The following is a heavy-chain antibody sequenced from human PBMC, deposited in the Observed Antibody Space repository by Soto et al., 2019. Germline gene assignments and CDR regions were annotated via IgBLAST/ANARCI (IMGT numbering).Heavy chain of an antibody. V-gene: IGHV1-69*02. Sequence: QVQLVQSGAEVKKPGSSVKVSCKASGGTFSSYTISWVRQAPGQGLEWMGRIIPILGIANYAQKFQGRVTITADKSTSTAYMELSSLRSEDTAVYYCASYYYGSGSYDYYYYGMDVWGPGTTVTVSS. CDR3: ASYYYGSGSYDYYYYGMDV. D-gene: IGHD3-10*01. J-gene: IGHJ6*02. CDR2: IIPILGIA. CDR1: GGTFSSYT.